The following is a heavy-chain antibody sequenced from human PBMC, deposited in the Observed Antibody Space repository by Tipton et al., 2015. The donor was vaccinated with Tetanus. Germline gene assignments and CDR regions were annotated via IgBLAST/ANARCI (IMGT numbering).Heavy chain of an antibody. CDR1: GGSISSYY. CDR3: ARRRTLPLFDP. D-gene: IGHD3-16*01. Sequence: TLSLTCTVSGGSISSYYWSWIRQPPGKGLEWLGYIYYRGSTNYNPSLKSRDTISVDTSKNQFSLKLSSVTAADTAVYYCARRRTLPLFDPWGQGTLVTVSS. J-gene: IGHJ5*02. V-gene: IGHV4-59*08. CDR2: IYYRGST.